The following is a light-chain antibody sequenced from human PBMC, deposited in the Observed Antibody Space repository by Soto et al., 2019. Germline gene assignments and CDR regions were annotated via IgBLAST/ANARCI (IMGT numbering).Light chain of an antibody. CDR2: GAS. CDR1: QSVAANY. Sequence: EFVLTQSPGTLSLSPGERATLSCRASQSVAANYLAWYQQKPGQAPRLLIYGASSRATGIPDRFSGSGSGTDFTLTIGRLEPGDFAVYYCQQYGSSGTFGQGTKVDIK. J-gene: IGKJ1*01. V-gene: IGKV3-20*01. CDR3: QQYGSSGT.